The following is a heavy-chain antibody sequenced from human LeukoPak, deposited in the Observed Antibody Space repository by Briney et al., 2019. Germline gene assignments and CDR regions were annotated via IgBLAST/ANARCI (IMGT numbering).Heavy chain of an antibody. CDR1: GYTLTELS. CDR2: FDPEDGET. V-gene: IGHV1-24*01. D-gene: IGHD6-19*01. J-gene: IGHJ4*02. CDR3: ATGGLLSRIAVY. Sequence: ASVKVSCKVSGYTLTELSMHWVRQAPGKGLEWMGGFDPEDGETIYAQKFQGRVTMTEDTSTDTAYMELSSLRSEDTAVYYCATGGLLSRIAVYWGQGTLVTVSS.